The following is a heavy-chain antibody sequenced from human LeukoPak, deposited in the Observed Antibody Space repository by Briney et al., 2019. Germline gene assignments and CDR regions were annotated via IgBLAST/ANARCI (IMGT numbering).Heavy chain of an antibody. Sequence: PGGSLRLSCAASGFTFSSYSMNWVRQAPGKGLEWVSSISSSSGYIYYADSVKGRFTISRDNAKNSLYLQMNSLRAEDTAVYYCARGLIAARPSAPDYWGQGTLVTVSS. CDR2: ISSSSGYI. J-gene: IGHJ4*02. CDR1: GFTFSSYS. V-gene: IGHV3-21*01. D-gene: IGHD6-6*01. CDR3: ARGLIAARPSAPDY.